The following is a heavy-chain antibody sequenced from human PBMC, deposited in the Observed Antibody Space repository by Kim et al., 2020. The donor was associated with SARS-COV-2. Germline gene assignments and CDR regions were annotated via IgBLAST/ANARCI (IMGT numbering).Heavy chain of an antibody. D-gene: IGHD3-22*01. CDR3: ARGRRKYYDSSGYYPFGDYYYGMDV. CDR2: MNPNSGNT. Sequence: ASVKVSCKASGYTFTSYDINWVRQATGQGLEWMVWMNPNSGNTGYAQKFQGRVTMTRNTSISTAYMELSSLRSEDTAVYYCARGRRKYYDSSGYYPFGDYYYGMDVWGQGTTVTVSS. V-gene: IGHV1-8*01. J-gene: IGHJ6*02. CDR1: GYTFTSYD.